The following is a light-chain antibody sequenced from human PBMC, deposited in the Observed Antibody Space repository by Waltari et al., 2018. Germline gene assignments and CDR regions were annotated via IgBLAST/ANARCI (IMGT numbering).Light chain of an antibody. V-gene: IGLV2-23*01. CDR3: CSYAGSLTWV. J-gene: IGLJ3*02. CDR2: EGN. Sequence: QSALTQPASVSGSPGQSIAISSTRTSSVFGSSTLVLWYQPHHGKAPKLMLFEGNKRPTGVSNRFSASTSGNTASLTVSGLQAEDEADYYCCSYAGSLTWVFGGGTKVTVL. CDR1: SSVFGSSTL.